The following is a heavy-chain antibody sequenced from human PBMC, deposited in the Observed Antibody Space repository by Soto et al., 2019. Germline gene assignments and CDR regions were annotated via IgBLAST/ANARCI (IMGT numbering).Heavy chain of an antibody. CDR1: GGSFSGYY. J-gene: IGHJ6*02. Sequence: PSETLSLTCAVYGGSFSGYYWSWIRQPPGKGLEWIGEINHSGSTNYNPSLKSRVTISVDTSKNQFSLKLSSVTAADTAVYYCARCDIVVVPAASLYYYYGMGVWGQGTTVTVSS. D-gene: IGHD2-2*01. CDR3: ARCDIVVVPAASLYYYYGMGV. V-gene: IGHV4-34*01. CDR2: INHSGST.